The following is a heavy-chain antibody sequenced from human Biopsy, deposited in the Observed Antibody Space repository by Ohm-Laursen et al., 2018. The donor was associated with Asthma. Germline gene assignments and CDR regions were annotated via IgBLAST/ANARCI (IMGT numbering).Heavy chain of an antibody. J-gene: IGHJ5*02. D-gene: IGHD6-13*01. CDR3: ARGQKSAGDRWFDP. V-gene: IGHV1-2*06. CDR2: INPNSGAT. Sequence: ASVKVSCKASGYPFIGYHIHGMRQAPGQGLEGMGRINPNSGATNYAQKFQGRVTMTRDTSISTAYMEVSRLRSDDTAVYYCARGQKSAGDRWFDPWGQGTLVTVSS. CDR1: GYPFIGYH.